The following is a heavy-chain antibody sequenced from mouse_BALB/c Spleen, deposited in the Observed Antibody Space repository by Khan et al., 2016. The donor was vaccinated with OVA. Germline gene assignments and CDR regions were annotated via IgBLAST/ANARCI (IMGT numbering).Heavy chain of an antibody. CDR2: VNPSNGYT. Sequence: VQLKESGPDLVKPGASVKISCRASGYSFTAYYIHWVKESHGRSLECIGCVNPSNGYTSYNQKFKGKAILTVDKSSTTAYMELRSLTSEDSAVYYCAIGYDFFPYWGQGTLVTFSA. D-gene: IGHD2-14*01. CDR1: GYSFTAYY. CDR3: AIGYDFFPY. J-gene: IGHJ3*01. V-gene: IGHV1-26*01.